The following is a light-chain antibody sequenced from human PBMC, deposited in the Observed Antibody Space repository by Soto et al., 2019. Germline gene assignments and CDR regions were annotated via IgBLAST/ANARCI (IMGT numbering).Light chain of an antibody. J-gene: IGLJ3*02. Sequence: SYELTQPPSVSGAPGKTARITCGGNNIGSKSVHGYQQKPRQAPVLVIYYDSDRPSGIPERFSGSNSGNTATLTISRVEAGDEADYYCQVWDSSSDHWVFGGGTKLAVL. CDR3: QVWDSSSDHWV. CDR2: YDS. CDR1: NIGSKS. V-gene: IGLV3-21*04.